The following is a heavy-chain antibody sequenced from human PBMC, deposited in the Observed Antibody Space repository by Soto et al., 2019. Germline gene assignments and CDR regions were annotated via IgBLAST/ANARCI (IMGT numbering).Heavy chain of an antibody. CDR2: SHQSGNT. V-gene: IGHV4-4*02. Sequence: SETLFLTCAVSGVSIGSHDWWTWVRQPPGKGLEWIGESHQSGNTNYNSSLESRVTISLDKSKNQFSLKLSSVTAADTAVYYCARVPDYWGQGTLVTVSS. CDR1: GVSIGSHDW. J-gene: IGHJ4*02. CDR3: ARVPDY.